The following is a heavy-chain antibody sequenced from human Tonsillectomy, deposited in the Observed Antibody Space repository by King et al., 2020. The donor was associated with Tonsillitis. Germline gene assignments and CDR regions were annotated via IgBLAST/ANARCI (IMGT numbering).Heavy chain of an antibody. D-gene: IGHD6-6*01. J-gene: IGHJ3*02. V-gene: IGHV3-23*04. CDR1: GFTFSSYA. Sequence: VQLVESGGGLVQPGGSLRLSCAASGFTFSSYAMSWVRQAPGKGLEWVSAISGSGGSTYYADSVKGRFTISRDNSKNTLYLQMNSLRAEDTAVYYSANLEYSSSRMVFGAFDIWGQGTMVTVSS. CDR2: ISGSGGST. CDR3: ANLEYSSSRMVFGAFDI.